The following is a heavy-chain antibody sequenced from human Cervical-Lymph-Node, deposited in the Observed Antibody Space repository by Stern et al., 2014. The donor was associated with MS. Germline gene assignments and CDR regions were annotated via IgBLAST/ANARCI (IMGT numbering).Heavy chain of an antibody. J-gene: IGHJ6*02. Sequence: QVQLVQSGAEVTKPGASVKVSCKVSGYTLREISMHWVRQAPGKGLEWMGGFDPEHGETRYAQKFQGRVTMAEYRSTDTAYMELSSLRSEDTAVYYCATHRGRVTYYYGMDVWGQGTTVTVSS. V-gene: IGHV1-24*01. CDR1: GYTLREIS. D-gene: IGHD2-21*02. CDR2: FDPEHGET. CDR3: ATHRGRVTYYYGMDV.